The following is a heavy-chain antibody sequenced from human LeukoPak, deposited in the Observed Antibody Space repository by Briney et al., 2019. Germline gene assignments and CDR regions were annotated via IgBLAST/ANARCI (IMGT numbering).Heavy chain of an antibody. CDR2: IYYSGST. V-gene: IGHV4-39*07. CDR1: GGSISSNSYY. Sequence: SETLSLTCTVSGGSISSNSYYWGWIRQPPGKGLEWIGNIYYSGSTYYNPSLKSRVTISVDTSKNQFSLRLNSVTAADTAVYYCARERAFNYFDYWGQGTLVTVSS. CDR3: ARERAFNYFDY. J-gene: IGHJ4*02.